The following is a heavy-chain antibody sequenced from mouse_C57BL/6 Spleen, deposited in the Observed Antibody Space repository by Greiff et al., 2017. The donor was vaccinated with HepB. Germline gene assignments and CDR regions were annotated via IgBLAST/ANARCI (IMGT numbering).Heavy chain of an antibody. CDR1: GYTFTSYW. CDR2: IDPSDSET. Sequence: VQLQQSGAELVRPGSSVKLSCKASGYTFTSYWMHWVKQRPIQGLEWIGNIDPSDSETHYNQKFQDKATLTVDKSSSTAYMQLSSLTSEDSAVYYCARGVYGSSYLAWFAYWGQGTLVTVSA. V-gene: IGHV1-52*01. D-gene: IGHD1-1*01. J-gene: IGHJ3*01. CDR3: ARGVYGSSYLAWFAY.